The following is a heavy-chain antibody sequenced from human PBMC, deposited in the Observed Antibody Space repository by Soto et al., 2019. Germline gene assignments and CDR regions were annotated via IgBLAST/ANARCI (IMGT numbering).Heavy chain of an antibody. V-gene: IGHV3-23*01. CDR2: MSGTGGST. J-gene: IGHJ4*02. CDR1: GFTFSSYA. Sequence: EVQLLESGGGLVQPGRSLRLSCAASGFTFSSYAMNWVRQAPGKGLEWVSAMSGTGGSTYYADSVKGRFTISRDNSKNTLYLQMNSLRVEDTAVFYCAKAGFSSGWSPSYFVYWGQGTRVTVSS. D-gene: IGHD6-19*01. CDR3: AKAGFSSGWSPSYFVY.